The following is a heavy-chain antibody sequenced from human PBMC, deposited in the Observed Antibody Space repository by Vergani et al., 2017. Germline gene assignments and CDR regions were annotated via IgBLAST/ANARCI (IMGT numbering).Heavy chain of an antibody. CDR2: VHSTGTT. V-gene: IGHV4-59*04. CDR1: GGSMSGYY. J-gene: IGHJ2*01. CDR3: ARHLTTSYVSPFDL. Sequence: QVRLQESGPGLVKPSETLSLTCSVSGGSMSGYYWSWIRQPPGKELEWIGTVHSTGTTYYNPSLKSRLTVSVDRSNNYLSLNLTSVTATDTAVYYCARHLTTSYVSPFDLWGRGALVTVSS. D-gene: IGHD3-9*01.